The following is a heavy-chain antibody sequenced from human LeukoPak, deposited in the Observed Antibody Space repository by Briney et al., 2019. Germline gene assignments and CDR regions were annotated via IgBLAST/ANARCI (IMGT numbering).Heavy chain of an antibody. Sequence: KASETLSLTCTVSGGSIGSFFWSWIRQPPGKALEWIGYIHYSGSTKYNPSLKSRVTISVDTSKNQFSLKLSSVTAADTAVYYCARHSTTGELLGGLDYWGQGTLVTVSS. CDR3: ARHSTTGELLGGLDY. J-gene: IGHJ4*02. CDR1: GGSIGSFF. V-gene: IGHV4-59*08. CDR2: IHYSGST. D-gene: IGHD1-26*01.